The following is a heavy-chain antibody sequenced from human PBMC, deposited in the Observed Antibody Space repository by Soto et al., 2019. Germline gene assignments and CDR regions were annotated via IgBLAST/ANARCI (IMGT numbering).Heavy chain of an antibody. CDR1: GGSISSGGYY. CDR2: IYYSGST. D-gene: IGHD6-19*01. J-gene: IGHJ5*02. Sequence: SETLSLTCTVSGGSISSGGYYWSWIRQHPGKGLEWIGYIYYSGSTYYNPSLKSRVTISVDTSKNQFSLKLSSVTAAGTAVYYCARAASEQWLVHWFDPWGQGTMVTVSS. CDR3: ARAASEQWLVHWFDP. V-gene: IGHV4-31*03.